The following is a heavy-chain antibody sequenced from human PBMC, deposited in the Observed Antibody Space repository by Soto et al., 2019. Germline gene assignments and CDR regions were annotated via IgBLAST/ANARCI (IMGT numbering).Heavy chain of an antibody. CDR1: TDSSSFTNSY. J-gene: IGHJ4*02. CDR2: SSYNGGT. V-gene: IGHV4-39*01. CDR3: ARHRIEVVWWGFDF. D-gene: IGHD2-8*02. Sequence: PSETLSLTCTVSTDSSSFTNSYWGWIRQPPGKGLQWIGSSSYNGGTFYNPSLKGRVVISFDTSKKQSSLQVTSVTAADTDVYFCARHRIEVVWWGFDFWGQGSPVTVSS.